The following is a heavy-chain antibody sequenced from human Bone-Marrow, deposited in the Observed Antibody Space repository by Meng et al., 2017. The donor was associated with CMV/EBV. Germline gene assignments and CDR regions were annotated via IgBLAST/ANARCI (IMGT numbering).Heavy chain of an antibody. CDR1: GYTFTGYY. J-gene: IGHJ6*02. CDR3: AGMRMPGPYYYYGMDV. Sequence: GKVSCKASGYTFTGYYMHWVRQAPGQGLEWMGWINPNSGGTNYAQKFQGRVTMTRDTSISTAYMELSRLRSDDTAVYYCAGMRMPGPYYYYGMDVWGQGTTVTVSS. D-gene: IGHD1-14*01. CDR2: INPNSGGT. V-gene: IGHV1-2*02.